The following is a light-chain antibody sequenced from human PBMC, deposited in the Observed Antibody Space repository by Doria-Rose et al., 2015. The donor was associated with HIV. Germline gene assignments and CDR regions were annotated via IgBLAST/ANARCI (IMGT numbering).Light chain of an antibody. V-gene: IGKV4-1*01. CDR2: WAS. CDR3: QQYYDTPS. CDR1: QSLLYTSKNY. Sequence: DIRMTQSPESLGMPLGERATLNCKSNQSLLYTSKNYLAWYQQKPGQPPKLLIYWASTRQSGVPARFSGSGSGTDFTLTISGLEAEDVAVYYCQQYYDTPSFGPGTTVDIK. J-gene: IGKJ3*01.